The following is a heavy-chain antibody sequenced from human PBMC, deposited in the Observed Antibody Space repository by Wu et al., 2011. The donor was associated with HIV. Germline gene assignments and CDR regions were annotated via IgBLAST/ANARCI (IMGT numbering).Heavy chain of an antibody. D-gene: IGHD6-13*01. V-gene: IGHV1-8*01. Sequence: NWVRQATGQGLEWMGWMNPNSGDTGYAQKFQGRVTMTRNTSISTAYMELRSLRSDDTAVYYCARVHGYSSSWAIYYYYYMDVWGKGTTVTVSS. J-gene: IGHJ6*03. CDR2: MNPNSGDT. CDR3: ARVHGYSSSWAIYYYYYMDV.